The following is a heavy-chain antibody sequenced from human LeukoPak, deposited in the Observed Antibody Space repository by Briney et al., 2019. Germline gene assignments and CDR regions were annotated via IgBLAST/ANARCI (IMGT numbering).Heavy chain of an antibody. CDR1: GGTFSSYA. V-gene: IGHV1-69*04. CDR3: ARGTYYYGSGSYSPDY. CDR2: IIPILGIA. J-gene: IGHJ4*02. D-gene: IGHD3-10*01. Sequence: SVKVSCKASGGTFSSYAISWVRQAPGRGLEWMGRIIPILGIANYAQKFQGRVTITADKSTSTAYMELSSLRSEDTAVYYCARGTYYYGSGSYSPDYWGQGTLVTVSS.